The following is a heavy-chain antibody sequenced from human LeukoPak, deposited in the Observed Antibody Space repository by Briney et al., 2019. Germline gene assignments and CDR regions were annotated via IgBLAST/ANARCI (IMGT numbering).Heavy chain of an antibody. D-gene: IGHD5-12*01. Sequence: GASVKVSCKASGYTFSGYYMHWVRQAPGQGLEWMGWINPNSGGTRYAQKFQGRVTLTSDTSISTAYMELSSLRSEDTAVYYCARGGKWLRFPYYWGQGTLVTVSS. CDR1: GYTFSGYY. CDR3: ARGGKWLRFPYY. J-gene: IGHJ4*02. V-gene: IGHV1-2*02. CDR2: INPNSGGT.